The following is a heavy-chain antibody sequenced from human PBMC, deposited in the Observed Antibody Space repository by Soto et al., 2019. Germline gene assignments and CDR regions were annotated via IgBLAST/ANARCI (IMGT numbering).Heavy chain of an antibody. CDR2: ISYDGSNK. D-gene: IGHD3-3*01. Sequence: QVQLVESGGGVVQPGRSLRLSCAASGFTFSSYAMHWVRQAPGKGLEWVAVISYDGSNKYYADSVKGRFTISRDNSKNTLYLQMNSLRAEDTAVYYCARGLDPSVLRFLEWRSDYYYYGMDVWGQGTTVTVSS. CDR3: ARGLDPSVLRFLEWRSDYYYYGMDV. J-gene: IGHJ6*02. CDR1: GFTFSSYA. V-gene: IGHV3-30-3*01.